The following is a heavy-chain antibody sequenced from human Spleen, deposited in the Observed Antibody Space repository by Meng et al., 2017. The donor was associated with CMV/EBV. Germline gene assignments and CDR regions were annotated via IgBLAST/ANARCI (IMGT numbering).Heavy chain of an antibody. J-gene: IGHJ4*02. V-gene: IGHV3-21*01. CDR2: ISSSSIYI. CDR1: GFNFNSYN. D-gene: IGHD2-2*01. CDR3: ARGSEGVPAAIDY. Sequence: GESLKISCTASGFNFNSYNMNWVRQAPGKGLEWVSSISSSSIYIYYADSVKGRFTISRDNAKNSLYLQMNSLRAEDTAVYYCARGSEGVPAAIDYWGQGTLVTVSS.